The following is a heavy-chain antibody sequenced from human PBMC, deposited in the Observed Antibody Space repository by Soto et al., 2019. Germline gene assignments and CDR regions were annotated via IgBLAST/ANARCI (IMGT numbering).Heavy chain of an antibody. CDR3: ATGGSIAVAGLNWFDP. J-gene: IGHJ5*02. D-gene: IGHD6-19*01. Sequence: ASVKVSCKASGYTFTGYYMHWVRQAPGQGLEWMGWINPNSGGTNYAQKFQGWVTMTRDTSISTAYMELSRLRSDDTAVYYCATGGSIAVAGLNWFDPWGQGTLVTVSS. CDR1: GYTFTGYY. V-gene: IGHV1-2*04. CDR2: INPNSGGT.